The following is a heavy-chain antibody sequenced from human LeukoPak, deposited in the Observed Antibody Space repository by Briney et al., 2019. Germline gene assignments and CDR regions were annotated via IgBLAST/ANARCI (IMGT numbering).Heavy chain of an antibody. V-gene: IGHV3-23*01. CDR1: GFTFSSYG. CDR2: ISGSGGST. Sequence: GGTLRLSCAASGFTFSSYGMSWVRQAPGKGLEWVSAISGSGGSTYYADSVKGRFTISRDNSKNTLYLQMNSLRAEDTAVYYCARAAYYYYYYMDVWGKGTTVTISS. CDR3: ARAAYYYYYYMDV. J-gene: IGHJ6*03.